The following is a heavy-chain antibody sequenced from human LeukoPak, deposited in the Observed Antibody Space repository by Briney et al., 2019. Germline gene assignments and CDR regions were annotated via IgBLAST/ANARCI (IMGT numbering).Heavy chain of an antibody. J-gene: IGHJ4*02. D-gene: IGHD6-19*01. CDR1: GFTFSRYW. Sequence: GGALRLSCAASGFTFSRYWMHWVRQAPGKGPVWVSRINRDGSSTSYADSMKGRFTISRDNAKNTLYLQMNSLRAEDTAVYYCAREPPIAVADGGLDYWRQGPLVTVSS. CDR3: AREPPIAVADGGLDY. CDR2: INRDGSST. V-gene: IGHV3-74*01.